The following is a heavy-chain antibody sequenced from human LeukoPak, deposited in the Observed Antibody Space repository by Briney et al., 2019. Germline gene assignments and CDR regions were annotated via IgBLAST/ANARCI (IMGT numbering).Heavy chain of an antibody. D-gene: IGHD4-11*01. CDR3: ARDPSSVTLYFFDY. CDR2: IDANNGDT. V-gene: IGHV1-2*02. CDR1: GYTFRGNY. Sequence: GASVKISCKASGYTFRGNYIHWLRQAPGQGLEWMGWIDANNGDTKSAQKFQGRVTMSRDTSISTAYMDLSSRSPDDAAVYYCARDPSSVTLYFFDYWGQGTLVTVSS. J-gene: IGHJ4*02.